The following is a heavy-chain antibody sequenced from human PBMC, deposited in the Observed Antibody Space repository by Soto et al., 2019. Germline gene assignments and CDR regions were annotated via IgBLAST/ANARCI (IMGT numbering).Heavy chain of an antibody. CDR3: ARGGPIGDFWSGYYNDYYYMDV. Sequence: GASVKVSCKASGYTFTSYDINWVRQATGQGLEWMGWMNPNSSNTGYAQKFQGRVTMTRNTSISTAYMELSSLRSEDTAVYYCARGGPIGDFWSGYYNDYYYMDVWGKGTTVTVSS. CDR2: MNPNSSNT. V-gene: IGHV1-8*01. CDR1: GYTFTSYD. D-gene: IGHD3-3*01. J-gene: IGHJ6*03.